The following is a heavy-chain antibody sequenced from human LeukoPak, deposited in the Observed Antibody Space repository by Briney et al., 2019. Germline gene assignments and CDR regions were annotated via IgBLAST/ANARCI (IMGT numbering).Heavy chain of an antibody. CDR2: ISSSSSYI. Sequence: KPGGSLRLSCATSGFTFSSYSMNWVRQAPGKGLEWVSSISSSSSYIYYADSVKGRFTISRDNAKNSLYLQMNSLRAEDTAVYYCARSVAWGEKYFQHWGQGTLVTVSS. D-gene: IGHD3-16*01. CDR3: ARSVAWGEKYFQH. V-gene: IGHV3-21*01. CDR1: GFTFSSYS. J-gene: IGHJ1*01.